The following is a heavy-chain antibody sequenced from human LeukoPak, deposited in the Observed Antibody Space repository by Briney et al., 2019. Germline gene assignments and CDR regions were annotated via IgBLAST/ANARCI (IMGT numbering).Heavy chain of an antibody. J-gene: IGHJ4*02. CDR3: ARGPYCYDSSVNQIDY. D-gene: IGHD3-22*01. Sequence: GASVKVSCKASGYTFTGYYMHWVRQATGQGLEWMGWMNPDSGNTGYAQKFQGRVTMTRNTSISTAYMELSSLRSEDTAVYYCARGPYCYDSSVNQIDYWGQGTLVTVSS. V-gene: IGHV1-8*01. CDR2: MNPDSGNT. CDR1: GYTFTGYY.